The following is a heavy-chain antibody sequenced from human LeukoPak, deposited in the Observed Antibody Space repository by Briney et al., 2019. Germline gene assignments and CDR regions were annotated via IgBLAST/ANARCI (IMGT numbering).Heavy chain of an antibody. J-gene: IGHJ6*02. Sequence: GGSLRLSCAASGFTISGYWIHWVRQAPGEGLVWVSRIDPDGITTNYADSVKGRFTTSRENATNTLYLQMNSLTPKCMALDDCTRVQAGRSGLMDVWGRGTTVTVSS. CDR3: TRVQAGRSGLMDV. CDR2: IDPDGITT. D-gene: IGHD2-8*02. V-gene: IGHV3-74*01. CDR1: GFTISGYW.